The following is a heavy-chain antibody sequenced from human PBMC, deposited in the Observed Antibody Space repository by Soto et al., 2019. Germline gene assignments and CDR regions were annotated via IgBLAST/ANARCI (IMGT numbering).Heavy chain of an antibody. Sequence: SVKVSCKASGGTFSSYAISWVRQAPGQGLEWMGGIIPIFGTANYAQKFQGRVTITADESTSTAYMELSSLRSEDTAVYYCARVVSGWSDGMDVWGQGTTVTVSS. J-gene: IGHJ6*02. V-gene: IGHV1-69*13. CDR1: GGTFSSYA. CDR3: ARVVSGWSDGMDV. D-gene: IGHD6-19*01. CDR2: IIPIFGTA.